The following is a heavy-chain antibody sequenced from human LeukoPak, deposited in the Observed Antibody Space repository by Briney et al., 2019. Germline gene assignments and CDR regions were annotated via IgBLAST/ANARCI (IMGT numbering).Heavy chain of an antibody. Sequence: GGSLRPSCATSGFTFSRYGMHWVRQAPGKGLEWVAVVAYDGSNKYYADSVKGRFTISRDNSKNTVYLQMNSLRPEDTAVYYCTKRWELTRGDDYWGQGTLVTVSS. CDR3: TKRWELTRGDDY. D-gene: IGHD1-26*01. V-gene: IGHV3-30*18. CDR1: GFTFSRYG. CDR2: VAYDGSNK. J-gene: IGHJ4*02.